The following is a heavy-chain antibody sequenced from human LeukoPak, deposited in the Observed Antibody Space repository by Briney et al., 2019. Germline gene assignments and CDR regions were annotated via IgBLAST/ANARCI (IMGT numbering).Heavy chain of an antibody. V-gene: IGHV4-59*01. Sequence: PSETLSLTCTVSGVAISTYYWTWIRQPPGKGLEWIGYIYYSGSTNYNPSLKSRLTISVDTSKNQFSLKLSCVTAADAAAYYCARTRGGYKNGGFDYWGQGTLVAVSS. CDR3: ARTRGGYKNGGFDY. D-gene: IGHD5-24*01. CDR1: GVAISTYY. J-gene: IGHJ4*02. CDR2: IYYSGST.